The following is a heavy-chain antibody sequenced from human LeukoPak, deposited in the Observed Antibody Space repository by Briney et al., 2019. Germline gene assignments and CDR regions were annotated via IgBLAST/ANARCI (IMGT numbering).Heavy chain of an antibody. CDR1: GGTFSSYA. Sequence: SVKVSCKASGGTFSSYAISWVRQAPGQGLEWMGGVIPIFGTANYAQKFQGRVTITTDESTSTAYMELSSLRSEDTAVYYCAKIEQQLVPGLGWFDPWGQGTLVTVSS. CDR3: AKIEQQLVPGLGWFDP. V-gene: IGHV1-69*05. CDR2: VIPIFGTA. J-gene: IGHJ5*02. D-gene: IGHD6-13*01.